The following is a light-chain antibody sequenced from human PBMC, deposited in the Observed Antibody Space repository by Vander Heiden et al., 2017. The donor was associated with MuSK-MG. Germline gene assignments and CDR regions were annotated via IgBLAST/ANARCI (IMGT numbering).Light chain of an antibody. CDR3: QQCHSGLDT. CDR1: QTINFY. V-gene: IGKV1-39*01. J-gene: IGKJ5*01. Sequence: DIHMTQSPSSLSASVGDRVTITCRASQTINFYLKWYQHKPGKAPKLLIYAASSVQSGVPSRFSGSGSGTDFTLTISRLQPEDVATYYCQQCHSGLDTFGPGTPMEIK. CDR2: AAS.